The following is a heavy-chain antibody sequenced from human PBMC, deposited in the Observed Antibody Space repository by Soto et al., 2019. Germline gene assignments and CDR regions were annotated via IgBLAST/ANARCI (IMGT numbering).Heavy chain of an antibody. V-gene: IGHV1-69*06. Sequence: QVQLVQSGAEMKKPGSSVMVSCKASGDTFSTYAVSWVRQAPGQGLEWVGGIIPIFGTTSYAQEFQGRVTITADKSTTTADMVLASLTSDDTAVDYCAGGYHYG. CDR1: GDTFSTYA. CDR2: IIPIFGTT. J-gene: IGHJ6*01. CDR3: AGGYHYG.